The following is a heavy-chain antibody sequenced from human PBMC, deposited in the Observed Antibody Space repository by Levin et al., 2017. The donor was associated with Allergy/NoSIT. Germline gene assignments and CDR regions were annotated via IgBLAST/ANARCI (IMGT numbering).Heavy chain of an antibody. J-gene: IGHJ4*02. Sequence: GGSLRLSCAASGFTFSSYAMSWVRQAPGKGLEWVSAISGSGGSTYYADSVKGRFTISRDNSKNTLYLQMNSLRAEDTAVYYCAKGSGALWGQLGEKGFDYWGQGTLVTVSS. V-gene: IGHV3-23*01. CDR3: AKGSGALWGQLGEKGFDY. D-gene: IGHD5-18*01. CDR2: ISGSGGST. CDR1: GFTFSSYA.